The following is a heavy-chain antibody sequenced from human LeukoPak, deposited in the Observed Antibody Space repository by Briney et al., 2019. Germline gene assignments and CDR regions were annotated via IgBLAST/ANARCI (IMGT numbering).Heavy chain of an antibody. CDR1: GFTFSSYS. CDR3: ARGLCSSTSCYYYYYGMDV. CDR2: IYSGGST. V-gene: IGHV3-66*01. Sequence: GGSLRLSCAASGFTFSSYSMNWVRQAPGKGLEWVSVIYSGGSTYYVDSVKGRFTISRDNSKNTLYLQMNSLRAEDTAVYYCARGLCSSTSCYYYYYGMDVWGQGITVTVSS. D-gene: IGHD2-2*01. J-gene: IGHJ6*02.